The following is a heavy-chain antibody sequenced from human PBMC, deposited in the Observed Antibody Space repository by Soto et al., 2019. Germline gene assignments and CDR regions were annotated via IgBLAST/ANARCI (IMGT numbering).Heavy chain of an antibody. CDR1: GGSISSGGYY. CDR3: AREDYDILTGYYTHWFDP. V-gene: IGHV4-31*03. J-gene: IGHJ5*02. Sequence: PSETLSLTCTVSGGSISSGGYYWSWIRQHPGKGLEWIGYIYYSGSTYYNPSLKSRVTISVDTSKNQFSLKLSSVTAADTAVYYCAREDYDILTGYYTHWFDPWGKGTLVTVSS. D-gene: IGHD3-9*01. CDR2: IYYSGST.